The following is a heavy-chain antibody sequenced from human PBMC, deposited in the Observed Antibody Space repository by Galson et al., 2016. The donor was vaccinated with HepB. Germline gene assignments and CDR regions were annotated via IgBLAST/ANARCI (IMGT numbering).Heavy chain of an antibody. Sequence: LVKVSCKASGYTFTAYAIHWVRQAPGQRLEWMAWINTAKGDTRYSQKLQGRVTLTRDTSATTASMELSSLRSEDTAVYYCARRLVGSYGNAFDIWGQGTLVTVSS. CDR2: INTAKGDT. CDR1: GYTFTAYA. J-gene: IGHJ3*02. V-gene: IGHV1-3*04. CDR3: ARRLVGSYGNAFDI. D-gene: IGHD2-8*02.